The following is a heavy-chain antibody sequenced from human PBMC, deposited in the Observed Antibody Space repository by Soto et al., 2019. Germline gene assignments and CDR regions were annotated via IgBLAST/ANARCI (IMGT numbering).Heavy chain of an antibody. J-gene: IGHJ6*02. CDR3: ASSEGNYYYYGMDV. CDR1: RFRFSDYY. CDR2: ISSSGTTI. Sequence: GGSLRLSCETSRFRFSDYYMSWVRQAPGKGLEWVSFISSSGTTIYYADSVKGRFTISRDNAKNSLFLQMNSLRVEDTAVYYCASSEGNYYYYGMDVWGQGTTVTVSS. V-gene: IGHV3-11*01.